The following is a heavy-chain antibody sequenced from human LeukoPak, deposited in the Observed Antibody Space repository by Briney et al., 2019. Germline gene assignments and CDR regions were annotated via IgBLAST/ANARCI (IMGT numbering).Heavy chain of an antibody. CDR1: GGSMSSYY. D-gene: IGHD3-9*01. V-gene: IGHV4-59*08. Sequence: PSETLCLTCTVSGGSMSSYYWSWVRQPPGKGLEWIGYIYYSGSTNYNPSLKSRVTISVDTSKNQFSLKLSSVTAADTAVYYCASSYYDILTGYYAENYYYYGMDVWGQGTTVTVSS. CDR3: ASSYYDILTGYYAENYYYYGMDV. J-gene: IGHJ6*02. CDR2: IYYSGST.